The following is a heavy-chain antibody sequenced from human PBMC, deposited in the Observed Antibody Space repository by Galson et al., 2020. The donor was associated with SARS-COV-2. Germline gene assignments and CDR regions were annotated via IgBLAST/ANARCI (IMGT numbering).Heavy chain of an antibody. CDR1: GFTFSNHA. CDR3: ARDGQLSSGWAFDY. CDR2: IFWDGSDN. Sequence: GESLKISCAASGFTFSNHAIHWVRQAPGKGLEWVAQIFWDGSDNYYGDSVKGRFTISRDSSKNMVYLQMNNLKVDDTAVYYCARDGQLSSGWAFDYWGQGTLVTVSS. D-gene: IGHD6-19*01. V-gene: IGHV3-33*01. J-gene: IGHJ4*02.